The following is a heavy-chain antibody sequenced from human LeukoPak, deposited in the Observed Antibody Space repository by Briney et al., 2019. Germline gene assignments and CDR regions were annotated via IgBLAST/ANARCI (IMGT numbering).Heavy chain of an antibody. Sequence: PSETLSLTCAVYGGSFSGYYWSWIRQPPGKGLEWIGEINHSGNTNYNPALKSRVNISIDTSKKHFSLNLTSATAADTAVYYCARQQMQRLTWFDPCGQGTLVTVYS. D-gene: IGHD6-13*01. CDR2: INHSGNT. CDR1: GGSFSGYY. J-gene: IGHJ5*02. V-gene: IGHV4-34*01. CDR3: ARQQMQRLTWFDP.